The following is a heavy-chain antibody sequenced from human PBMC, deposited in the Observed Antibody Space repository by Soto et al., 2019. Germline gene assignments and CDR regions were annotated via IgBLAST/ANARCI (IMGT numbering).Heavy chain of an antibody. CDR2: INSDVSST. V-gene: IGHV3-74*01. CDR1: GFTFSNYW. J-gene: IGHJ3*02. CDR3: ARRGAGFDI. D-gene: IGHD6-19*01. Sequence: EVQLVEAGGGLVQPGGSLTLSCAASGFTFSNYWMHWVRQAPGKGLVWVSRINSDVSSTTYADSVKGRFTISRDNAKNTLYLEMNSLRAEDTGVYYCARRGAGFDIWGQGRLVTGS.